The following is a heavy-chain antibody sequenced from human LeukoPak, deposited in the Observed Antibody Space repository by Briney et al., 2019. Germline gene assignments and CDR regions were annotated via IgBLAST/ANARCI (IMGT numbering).Heavy chain of an antibody. CDR1: GFTFSSYA. Sequence: GGSLRLSCAASGFTFSSYAMHGVRQAPGKGLEWVADISYDGSNKYYADSVKGRFTISRDNSKNTLYLQMNSLRDEDTAVYYCARAPDLYGSGGDAWGQETTLTVSS. V-gene: IGHV3-30*04. CDR3: ARAPDLYGSGGDA. J-gene: IGHJ6*01. CDR2: ISYDGSNK. D-gene: IGHD6-19*01.